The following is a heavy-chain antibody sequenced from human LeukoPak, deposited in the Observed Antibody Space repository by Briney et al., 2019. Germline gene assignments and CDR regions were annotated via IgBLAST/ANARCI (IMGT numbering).Heavy chain of an antibody. D-gene: IGHD3-10*01. V-gene: IGHV4-34*01. CDR1: GGSFSGYF. Sequence: PSETLSLTCAVYGGSFSGYFWSWIRQPPGKGLDWIGEINHSGNTNYNPSLKSRVTISVDTSKSQFSLKLNSVTAADTAVYYCARRYDDLGSPLNDWGRGTRVTVSS. J-gene: IGHJ4*02. CDR2: INHSGNT. CDR3: ARRYDDLGSPLND.